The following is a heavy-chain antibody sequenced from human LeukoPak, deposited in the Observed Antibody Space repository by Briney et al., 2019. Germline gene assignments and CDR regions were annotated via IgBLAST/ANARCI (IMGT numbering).Heavy chain of an antibody. V-gene: IGHV1-8*03. CDR2: MNPNSGNT. J-gene: IGHJ4*02. D-gene: IGHD2-2*01. CDR1: GYTFTSYD. Sequence: ASVEVSCKASGYTFTSYDINWVRQATGQGLEWMGWMNPNSGNTGYAQKFQGRVTITRNTSISTAYMELSSLRSEDTAVYYCARSRSSTSNFDYWGQGTLVTVSS. CDR3: ARSRSSTSNFDY.